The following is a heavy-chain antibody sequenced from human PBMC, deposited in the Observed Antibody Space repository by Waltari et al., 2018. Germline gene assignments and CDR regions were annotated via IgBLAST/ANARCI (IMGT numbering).Heavy chain of an antibody. CDR3: AGGDVGYYSYTMVV. D-gene: IGHD3-22*01. J-gene: IGHJ6*02. Sequence: QVQLVQSGAEAKKPGSSVRVSCRASGGTFTSDSVNWVRQAPGKGLEGMVSIMPAISEHKYAVQFPGCITITADHSTGTVYMELSSLRSDDTAVYYCAGGDVGYYSYTMVVWGQGTTVTVSS. CDR2: IMPAISEH. V-gene: IGHV1-69*02. CDR1: GGTFTSDS.